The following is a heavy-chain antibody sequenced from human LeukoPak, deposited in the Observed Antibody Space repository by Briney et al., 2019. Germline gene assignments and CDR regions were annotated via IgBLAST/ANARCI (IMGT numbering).Heavy chain of an antibody. CDR1: GFTFSSFA. J-gene: IGHJ4*02. D-gene: IGHD3-3*01. Sequence: GGSLRLSWAAAGFTFSSFAMHWVRQAPGEGLGWVAVISYDGGDKYYSNSVKGRFTISRDNSKHTLYLQMHSLRAEDTALYYCARNHDYWSGPHYFDYWGQGPLVTVSS. CDR2: ISYDGGDK. V-gene: IGHV3-30*04. CDR3: ARNHDYWSGPHYFDY.